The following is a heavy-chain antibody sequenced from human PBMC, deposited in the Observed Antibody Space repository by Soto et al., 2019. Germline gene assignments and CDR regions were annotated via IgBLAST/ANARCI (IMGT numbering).Heavy chain of an antibody. CDR3: AHRRDATVRVPAAISAWLDP. CDR1: GFSLSTSGEG. D-gene: IGHD2-2*01. Sequence: SGPTLVNPTQTLTLTCTFSGFSLSTSGEGVGWIRQPPGKALEWLALIFWDDDKRYNSSLRSRLTITKATSKNQVVLTLTNMGPVDTATYYCAHRRDATVRVPAAISAWLDPWGQGTQVTVSS. J-gene: IGHJ5*02. CDR2: IFWDDDK. V-gene: IGHV2-5*02.